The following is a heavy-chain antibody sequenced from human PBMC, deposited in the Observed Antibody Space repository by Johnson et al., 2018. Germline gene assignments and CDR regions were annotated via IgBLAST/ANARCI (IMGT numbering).Heavy chain of an antibody. CDR2: ISSSSTYI. CDR1: RFTFSTYT. Sequence: QLVQSGGGLVQPGGSLRLSCAASRFTFSTYTMNWVRQAPGKGLEWVSSISSSSTYIYYADSVKGRFTISRDNAKNSLYLQMNSLRAEDTAVYYCARARSQYCSGGSCYSDQAFDIWGQGTMVTVSS. CDR3: ARARSQYCSGGSCYSDQAFDI. D-gene: IGHD2-15*01. V-gene: IGHV3-21*01. J-gene: IGHJ3*02.